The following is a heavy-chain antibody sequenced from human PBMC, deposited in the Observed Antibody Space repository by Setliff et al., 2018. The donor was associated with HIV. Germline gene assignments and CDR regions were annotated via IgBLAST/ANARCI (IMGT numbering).Heavy chain of an antibody. V-gene: IGHV1-69*05. CDR2: IIPIFATA. CDR1: GGTFSSYA. Sequence: GASVKVSCKASGGTFSSYAISWVRQAPGQGLEWMGGIIPIFATANYAQKFQGRVTINTDESTSTAYMEVTSLTSEDTAVYYCTRASGFGELLHGFDIWGQGTMVTVS. D-gene: IGHD3-10*01. CDR3: TRASGFGELLHGFDI. J-gene: IGHJ3*02.